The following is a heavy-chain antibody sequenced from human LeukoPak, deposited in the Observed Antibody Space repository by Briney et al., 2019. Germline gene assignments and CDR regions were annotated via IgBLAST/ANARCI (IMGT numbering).Heavy chain of an antibody. J-gene: IGHJ6*03. CDR3: ARDLRPYGDYKSIYYYYMDV. CDR2: INHSGST. V-gene: IGHV4-34*01. CDR1: GGSFSGYY. Sequence: SETLSLTCAVYGGSFSGYYWSWIRQPPGKGLEWIGEINHSGSTNYNPSLKSRVTISVDTSKNQFSLKLSSVTAADTAVYYCARDLRPYGDYKSIYYYYMDVWGKGTTVTVSS. D-gene: IGHD4-17*01.